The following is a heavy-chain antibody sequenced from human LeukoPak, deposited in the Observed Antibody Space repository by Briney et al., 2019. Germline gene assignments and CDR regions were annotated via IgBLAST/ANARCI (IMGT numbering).Heavy chain of an antibody. CDR2: IYYSGST. CDR1: GGSISSYY. Sequence: PSETLSLTCTVSGGSISSYYWSWIRQPPGKGLEWIGYIYYSGSTNSHPSLKSRVTISVDTSKNQFSLKLSSVTAADTAVYYCAREGSYDFWSGYPGWFDPWGQGTLVTVSS. J-gene: IGHJ5*02. CDR3: AREGSYDFWSGYPGWFDP. V-gene: IGHV4-59*01. D-gene: IGHD3-3*01.